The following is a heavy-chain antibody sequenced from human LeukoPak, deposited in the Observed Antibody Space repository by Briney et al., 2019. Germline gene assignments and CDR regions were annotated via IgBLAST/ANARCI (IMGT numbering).Heavy chain of an antibody. J-gene: IGHJ4*02. CDR2: INHSGST. CDR1: GGSFSGYY. Sequence: SETLSLTCAVYGGSFSGYYWSWIRQPPGKGLEWIGEINHSGSTNYNPSLKSRVTISVDTSKNQFSLQLNSVTPEDTAVYYCARDGGMELWFGELSYFDYWGQGTLVTVSS. V-gene: IGHV4-34*01. D-gene: IGHD3-10*01. CDR3: ARDGGMELWFGELSYFDY.